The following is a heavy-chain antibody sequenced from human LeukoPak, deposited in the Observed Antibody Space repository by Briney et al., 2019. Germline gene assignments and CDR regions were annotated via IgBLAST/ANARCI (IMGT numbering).Heavy chain of an antibody. D-gene: IGHD1-26*01. V-gene: IGHV4-59*01. CDR3: ARDEGANFFDY. J-gene: IGHJ4*02. CDR2: IYYSGST. CDR1: GGSISSYY. Sequence: PSETLSLTCTVSGGSISSYYWSWIRQPPGKGLEWIGYIYYSGSTNYNPSLKSRVTISVDTSKNQSSLELSSVTAADTAVYYCARDEGANFFDYWGQGTLVTVSS.